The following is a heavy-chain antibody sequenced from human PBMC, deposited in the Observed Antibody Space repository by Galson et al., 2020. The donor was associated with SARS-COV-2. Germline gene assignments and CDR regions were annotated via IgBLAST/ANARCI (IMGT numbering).Heavy chain of an antibody. CDR3: ARGDMRNDYLDY. CDR2: IYSEGSST. CDR1: GFTFSSYW. Sequence: GGSLRLSCPASGFTFSSYWMHWVRQAPGKGLVWVSRIYSEGSSTSYADSVKGRFTISGDDAKNTLYLHMSSLRAEDTAVYYCARGDMRNDYLDYWGQGTLVTVSS. J-gene: IGHJ4*02. V-gene: IGHV3-74*01. D-gene: IGHD3-16*01.